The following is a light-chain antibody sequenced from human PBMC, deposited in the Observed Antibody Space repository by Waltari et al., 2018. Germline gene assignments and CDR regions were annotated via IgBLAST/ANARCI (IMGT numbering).Light chain of an antibody. CDR1: QSISSW. Sequence: DIQMTQSPSTLSASVGDRVTITCRASQSISSWLAWYQQKPGKAPKLLIYKASSLESGVPSRFSGSGSGTEFTLTISSMQPDDFATYYCQQYNSYLLTFGGGTKVEIK. V-gene: IGKV1-5*03. J-gene: IGKJ4*01. CDR2: KAS. CDR3: QQYNSYLLT.